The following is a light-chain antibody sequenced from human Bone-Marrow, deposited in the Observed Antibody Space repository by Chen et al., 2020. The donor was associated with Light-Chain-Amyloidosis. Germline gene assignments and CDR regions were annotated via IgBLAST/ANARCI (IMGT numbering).Light chain of an antibody. CDR2: RDT. Sequence: SYELTQPPSVSVSPGQTARITCSGDDLPTKYAYWYQQKPGQAPVLVIHRDTEGPSGISERFSGSRSGTTATLTISGVQAEDEADYHCQSADSSGTYEVIFGGGTKLTV. J-gene: IGLJ2*01. V-gene: IGLV3-25*03. CDR1: DLPTKY. CDR3: QSADSSGTYEVI.